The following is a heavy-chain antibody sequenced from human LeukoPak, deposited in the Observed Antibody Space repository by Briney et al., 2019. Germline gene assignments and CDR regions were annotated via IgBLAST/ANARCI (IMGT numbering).Heavy chain of an antibody. CDR1: GFTFSSYA. CDR3: AKSVYPPGSYYEGAFDI. CDR2: ISGSGGST. D-gene: IGHD1-26*01. V-gene: IGHV3-23*01. J-gene: IGHJ3*02. Sequence: PGGSLRLSCAASGFTFSSYAMSWVRQAPGKGLEWVSAISGSGGSTYYADSVKGRFTISRDNSKNTLYLHMNSLRAEDTAVYYCAKSVYPPGSYYEGAFDIWGQGTMVTVSS.